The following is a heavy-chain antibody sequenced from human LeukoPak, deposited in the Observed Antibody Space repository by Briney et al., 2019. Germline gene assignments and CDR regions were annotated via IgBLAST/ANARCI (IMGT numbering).Heavy chain of an antibody. D-gene: IGHD6-13*01. CDR1: GFTFSTYW. CDR3: ARDLNDLLQNYRSTWYPADY. CDR2: VNNDGSST. J-gene: IGHJ4*02. Sequence: GGSLRLSCAASGFTFSTYWMNWVRQAPGKGLVWVSRVNNDGSSTSYADSVKGRFTISRDKTKNTLYLQMNSLRAEDTAVYYCARDLNDLLQNYRSTWYPADYWGQGTLVTVSS. V-gene: IGHV3-74*01.